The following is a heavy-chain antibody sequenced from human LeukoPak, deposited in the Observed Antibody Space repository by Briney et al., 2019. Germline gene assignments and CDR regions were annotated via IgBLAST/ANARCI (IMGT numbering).Heavy chain of an antibody. J-gene: IGHJ6*03. CDR1: RYTFTGYY. CDR2: ISAYNGNT. CDR3: ARDSGLLRTYYDFWSGYLYYYMDV. V-gene: IGHV1-18*04. Sequence: ASVKVSCKASRYTFTGYYMHWVRQAPGQGLEWMGWISAYNGNTNYAQELQGRVTMTTDTSTSTAYMELRSLRSDDTAVYYCARDSGLLRTYYDFWSGYLYYYMDVWGKGTTVTVSS. D-gene: IGHD3-3*01.